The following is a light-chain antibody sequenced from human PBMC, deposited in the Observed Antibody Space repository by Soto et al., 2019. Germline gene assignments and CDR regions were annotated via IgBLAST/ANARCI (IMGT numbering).Light chain of an antibody. V-gene: IGKV3-11*01. J-gene: IGKJ4*01. Sequence: EIVLTQSPATLSLSPGERATLSCRASQSVSSFLAWYQQKPGQAPRLLIYDASNRATGIPARFSGSGCGTDFTLTISSLEPEDFAVYYCQQRSSWPPALTFGGGTKVEIK. CDR1: QSVSSF. CDR3: QQRSSWPPALT. CDR2: DAS.